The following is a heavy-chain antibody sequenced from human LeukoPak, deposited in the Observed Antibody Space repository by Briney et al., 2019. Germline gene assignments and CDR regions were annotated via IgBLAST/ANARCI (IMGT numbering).Heavy chain of an antibody. Sequence: GGSLRLSCAASGVTFSDYYMSWIRQAPGKGLEWVSYISSSGSTIYYAGSVKGRFTISRENAKNSLYLQMNSLRAEDTAVYYCAGWKHSSGWHNWFDPWGQGTLVTVSS. CDR2: ISSSGSTI. V-gene: IGHV3-11*01. CDR1: GVTFSDYY. D-gene: IGHD6-19*01. J-gene: IGHJ5*02. CDR3: AGWKHSSGWHNWFDP.